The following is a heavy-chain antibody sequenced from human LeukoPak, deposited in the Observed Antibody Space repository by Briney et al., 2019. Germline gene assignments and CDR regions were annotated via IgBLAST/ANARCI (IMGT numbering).Heavy chain of an antibody. D-gene: IGHD2-21*01. J-gene: IGHJ4*02. CDR3: ASSPLAYCGGDCYIDY. CDR1: GYTSTGYY. Sequence: ASVKVSCKASGYTSTGYYMHWVRQAPGQGLEWMGWINPNSGGTNYAQKFQGRVTMTRDTSISTAYMELSRLRSDDTAVYYCASSPLAYCGGDCYIDYWGQGTLVTVSS. CDR2: INPNSGGT. V-gene: IGHV1-2*02.